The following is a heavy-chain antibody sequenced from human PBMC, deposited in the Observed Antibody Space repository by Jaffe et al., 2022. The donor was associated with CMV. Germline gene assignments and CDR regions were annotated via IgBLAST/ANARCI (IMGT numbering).Heavy chain of an antibody. D-gene: IGHD2-15*01. V-gene: IGHV4-39*01. CDR2: IYYNGNT. CDR1: GDSIGRSSYY. Sequence: QLHLQEWGPGLVKPSETLSLTCTVSGDSIGRSSYYWGWIRQPPGKGLEWIASIYYNGNTYYNPSLTSRVTISVDTSKNQFSLKVNSVTAADTAVYYCARHFAGGNFNWFDPWGQGSLVTVSS. CDR3: ARHFAGGNFNWFDP. J-gene: IGHJ5*02.